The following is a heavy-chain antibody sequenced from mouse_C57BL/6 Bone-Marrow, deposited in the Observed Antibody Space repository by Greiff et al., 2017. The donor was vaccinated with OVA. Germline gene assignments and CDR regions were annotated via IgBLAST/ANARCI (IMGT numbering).Heavy chain of an antibody. J-gene: IGHJ1*03. V-gene: IGHV1-18*01. D-gene: IGHD2-10*02. CDR1: GYTFTDYN. CDR3: ARGFRSIWYFDV. Sequence: VQLQQSGPELVKPGASVKIPCKASGYTFTDYNMDWVKQSHGKSLEWIGDINPNNGGTIYNQKFKGKATLTVDKSSSTAYMELRSLTSEDTAVYYCARGFRSIWYFDVWGTGTTVTVSS. CDR2: INPNNGGT.